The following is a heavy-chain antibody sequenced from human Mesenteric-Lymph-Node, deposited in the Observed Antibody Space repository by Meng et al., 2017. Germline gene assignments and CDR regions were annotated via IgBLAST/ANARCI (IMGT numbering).Heavy chain of an antibody. Sequence: GGSLRLSCAASGFTFDNYAMHWIRQAPGKGLEWVSGINWNSDSIAYADSVKGRFTISRDNAKNSLYLQMNSLRAEDTAFYYCAKDTKPRRGIAVAGTQGSAYWGQGTLVTVSS. V-gene: IGHV3-9*01. D-gene: IGHD6-19*01. CDR1: GFTFDNYA. CDR2: INWNSDSI. CDR3: AKDTKPRRGIAVAGTQGSAY. J-gene: IGHJ4*02.